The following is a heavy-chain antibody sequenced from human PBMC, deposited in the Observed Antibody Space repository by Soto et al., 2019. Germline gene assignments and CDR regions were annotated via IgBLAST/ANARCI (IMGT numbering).Heavy chain of an antibody. Sequence: VQLVESGGGVVQPGRSLRLSCAASGFTFSDYAMHWVRQAPGKGLEWVAVVSHDGRNTHYADSVKGRFTISRDSSKNTVSLEMTSLRPGDTAVHYCAKGGRQWLVTSDFNYWGQGALVTVSS. V-gene: IGHV3-30*18. CDR2: VSHDGRNT. J-gene: IGHJ4*02. CDR3: AKGGRQWLVTSDFNY. CDR1: GFTFSDYA. D-gene: IGHD6-19*01.